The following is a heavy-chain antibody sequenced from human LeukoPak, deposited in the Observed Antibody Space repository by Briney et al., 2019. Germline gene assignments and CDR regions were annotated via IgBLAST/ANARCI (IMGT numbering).Heavy chain of an antibody. CDR2: IWYDGSNK. CDR3: ARSDYDILTGYYSAYGMDV. CDR1: GFTFSSYG. J-gene: IGHJ6*04. V-gene: IGHV3-33*01. D-gene: IGHD3-9*01. Sequence: GGSLRLSCAASGFTFSSYGMHWVRQAPGKGLEWVAVIWYDGSNKYYADSVKGRFTISRDNSKSTLYLQMNSLRAEDTAVYYCARSDYDILTGYYSAYGMDVWGKGTTVTVSS.